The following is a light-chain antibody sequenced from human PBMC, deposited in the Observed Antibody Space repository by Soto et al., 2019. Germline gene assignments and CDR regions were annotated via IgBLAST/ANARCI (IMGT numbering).Light chain of an antibody. CDR2: RNN. CDR1: SSNIGSNY. CDR3: AAWDDSLSGTV. V-gene: IGLV1-47*01. Sequence: QSVLTQPPSASGTPGQRVTISCSGSSSNIGSNYVYWYQQIPGTAPKLLIYRNNKRPSGVPDRFSGSQSGTSASLAISGLRSEDEADYYGAAWDDSLSGTVFGGGTQLTVL. J-gene: IGLJ7*01.